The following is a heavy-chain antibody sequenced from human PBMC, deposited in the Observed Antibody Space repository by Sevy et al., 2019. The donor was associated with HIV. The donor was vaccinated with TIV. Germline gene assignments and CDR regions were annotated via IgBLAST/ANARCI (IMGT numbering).Heavy chain of an antibody. Sequence: SETLSLTCIVSGGSISDYYWSWIRQPPGKGPEWIGYLYYSGSTKYNPSLKSRVTISVDTSKNQFSLKLSSLTAADTAVYYCARVNYDSSGYYPTDYGMDVWGQGTTVTVSS. CDR3: ARVNYDSSGYYPTDYGMDV. V-gene: IGHV4-59*01. D-gene: IGHD3-22*01. J-gene: IGHJ6*02. CDR1: GGSISDYY. CDR2: LYYSGST.